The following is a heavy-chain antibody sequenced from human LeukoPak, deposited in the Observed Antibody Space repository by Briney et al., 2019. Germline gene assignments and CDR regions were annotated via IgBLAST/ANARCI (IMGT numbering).Heavy chain of an antibody. D-gene: IGHD2-2*01. J-gene: IGHJ4*02. V-gene: IGHV4-39*07. CDR3: ARVKRKYQVLKPLHETPSHYFDY. CDR1: GGPISSNSYY. CDR2: IYYSGST. Sequence: SETLSLTCTVSGGPISSNSYYWGWIRQPPGKGLEWIGSIYYSGSTYYNPSLKSRVTISVDSSKNQSSLKLSSVTAADTAMYYCARVKRKYQVLKPLHETPSHYFDYWGQGTLVTVSS.